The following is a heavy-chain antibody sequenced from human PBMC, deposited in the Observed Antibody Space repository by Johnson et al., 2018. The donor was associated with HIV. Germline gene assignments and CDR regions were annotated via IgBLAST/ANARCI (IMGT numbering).Heavy chain of an antibody. J-gene: IGHJ3*02. CDR3: ARDTAMVHDAFDI. D-gene: IGHD5-18*01. CDR1: GFTFCSFD. CDR2: ISYDGSNK. V-gene: IGHV3-30-3*01. Sequence: QVQLVESGGGVVQPGRSLRLSCAASGFTFCSFDMHWVRQAPGKGLEWVALISYDGSNKYYADSVKGRFTISRHNSKTTLYLQMNSLRAEDTAVYYCARDTAMVHDAFDIWGQGTMVTVSS.